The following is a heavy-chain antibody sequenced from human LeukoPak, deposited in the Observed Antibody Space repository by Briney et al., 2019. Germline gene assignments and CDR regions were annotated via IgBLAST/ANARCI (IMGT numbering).Heavy chain of an antibody. D-gene: IGHD3-22*01. Sequence: PGGSLRLSCAASGFTFSSYAMSWVRQAPGKGLEWVSAISGSGGSIYYADSVKGRFTISRDNSKNTLYLQMNSLRAEDTAVYYCAKDTNYYDSSGYYLNFDYWGQGTLVTVSS. J-gene: IGHJ4*02. CDR3: AKDTNYYDSSGYYLNFDY. CDR1: GFTFSSYA. V-gene: IGHV3-23*01. CDR2: ISGSGGSI.